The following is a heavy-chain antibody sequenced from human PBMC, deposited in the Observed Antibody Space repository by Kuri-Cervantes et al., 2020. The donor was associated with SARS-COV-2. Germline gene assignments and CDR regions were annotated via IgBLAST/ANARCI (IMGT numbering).Heavy chain of an antibody. CDR1: GFTFSSYA. D-gene: IGHD3-22*01. Sequence: GESLKISCAASGFTFSSYAMHWVRQAPGKGLEWVAVISYDGSNKYYADSVKGRFTISRDNSKNTLYLQMNSLRAEGTAVYYCAKWAPSSGYYFKSWFDPWGQGTLVTVSS. CDR2: ISYDGSNK. CDR3: AKWAPSSGYYFKSWFDP. V-gene: IGHV3-30-3*02. J-gene: IGHJ5*02.